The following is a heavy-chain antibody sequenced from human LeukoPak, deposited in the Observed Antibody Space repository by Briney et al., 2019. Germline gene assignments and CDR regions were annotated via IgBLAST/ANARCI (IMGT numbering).Heavy chain of an antibody. D-gene: IGHD3-10*01. CDR3: ARGPRITLVRGGQWYYYMDV. J-gene: IGHJ6*03. CDR2: INPNSGGT. CDR1: GYTFTGYY. V-gene: IGHV1-2*02. Sequence: ASVKVSCKASGYTFTGYYMHWVRQAPGQGLEWMGWINPNSGGTNYAQKFQGRVTMTRDTSTSTVYMELSSLRSEDTAVYYCARGPRITLVRGGQWYYYMDVWGKGTTVTISS.